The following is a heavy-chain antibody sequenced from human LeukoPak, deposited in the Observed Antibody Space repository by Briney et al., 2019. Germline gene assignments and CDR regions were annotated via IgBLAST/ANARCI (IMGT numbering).Heavy chain of an antibody. D-gene: IGHD2-2*02. Sequence: GSLRLSCAASGFTFSSYAMSWVRQAPGKGLEWVSPISGSGDSTYYADSVKGRFTISRDNSKNTLYLQMNSLRAEDTAVYHCAKGRGFTSTSCYNYWGQGTLVTVSS. V-gene: IGHV3-23*01. CDR1: GFTFSSYA. J-gene: IGHJ4*02. CDR2: ISGSGDST. CDR3: AKGRGFTSTSCYNY.